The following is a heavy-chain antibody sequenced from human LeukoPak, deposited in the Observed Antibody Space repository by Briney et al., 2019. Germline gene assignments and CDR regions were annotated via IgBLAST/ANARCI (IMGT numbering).Heavy chain of an antibody. V-gene: IGHV3-30*18. CDR2: ISYDGSNK. CDR3: AKGLVRYCSGGSCYGGADP. Sequence: GRSLRLSCAASGFTFSSYGMHWVRQAPGKGLEWVAVISYDGSNKYYADSVKGRFTISRDNSKNTLYLQVNSLRAEDTAVYYCAKGLVRYCSGGSCYGGADPWGQGTLVTVSS. J-gene: IGHJ5*02. D-gene: IGHD2-15*01. CDR1: GFTFSSYG.